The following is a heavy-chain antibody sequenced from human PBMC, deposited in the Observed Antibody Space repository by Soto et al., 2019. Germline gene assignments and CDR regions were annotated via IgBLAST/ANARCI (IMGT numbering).Heavy chain of an antibody. V-gene: IGHV4-4*02. J-gene: IGHJ4*02. Sequence: SETLSLTCAVSGGSISSSNWWSWVRQPPGKGLEWIGEIYHSESTNYNPSLKSRVTISVDKSKNQFSLKLSSVTAADTAVYYCARASRSYSSSTYFDYWGQGTLVTVSS. CDR3: ARASRSYSSSTYFDY. D-gene: IGHD6-6*01. CDR2: IYHSEST. CDR1: GGSISSSNW.